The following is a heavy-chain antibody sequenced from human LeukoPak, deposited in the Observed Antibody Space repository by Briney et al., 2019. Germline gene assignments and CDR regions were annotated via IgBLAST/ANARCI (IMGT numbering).Heavy chain of an antibody. CDR1: GFHFSSYW. J-gene: IGHJ3*02. Sequence: PGGSLRLSCAASGFHFSSYWMIWVRQAPGEGLEWVASMNQDGNARFYVDSVKGRFTISRDNAKKSLYLQMNSLRAEDTAVYYCAGVATWLERAFDMWGQGTMVTVSS. D-gene: IGHD3-22*01. V-gene: IGHV3-7*04. CDR3: AGVATWLERAFDM. CDR2: MNQDGNAR.